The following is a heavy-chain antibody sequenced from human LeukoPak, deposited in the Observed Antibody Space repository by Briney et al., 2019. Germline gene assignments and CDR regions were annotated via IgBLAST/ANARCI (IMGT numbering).Heavy chain of an antibody. V-gene: IGHV1-24*01. CDR1: GYTLTELS. Sequence: ASVKVSCKVSGYTLTELSMHWVRQAPGKGLEWMGGFDPEDGETIYAQKFQGRVTMTEDTSTDTAYMELSSLRSEDTAVYYCARAPHWRDYDPGYYYYYYMDVWGKGTTVTISS. J-gene: IGHJ6*03. D-gene: IGHD5-12*01. CDR2: FDPEDGET. CDR3: ARAPHWRDYDPGYYYYYYMDV.